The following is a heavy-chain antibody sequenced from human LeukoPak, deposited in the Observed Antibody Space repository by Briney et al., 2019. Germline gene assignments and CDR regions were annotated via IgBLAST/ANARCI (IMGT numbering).Heavy chain of an antibody. V-gene: IGHV1-18*01. J-gene: IGHJ6*02. CDR3: ARDTLGYCSSTSCPQYYYYDMDV. CDR2: ISAYNGNT. CDR1: GYTFTSYG. Sequence: ASVKVSCKASGYTFTSYGISWVRQAPGQGLEWMGWISAYNGNTNYAQKLQGRVTMTTDTSTSTAYMELRSLRSDDTAVYYCARDTLGYCSSTSCPQYYYYDMDVWGQGTTVTVSS. D-gene: IGHD2-2*01.